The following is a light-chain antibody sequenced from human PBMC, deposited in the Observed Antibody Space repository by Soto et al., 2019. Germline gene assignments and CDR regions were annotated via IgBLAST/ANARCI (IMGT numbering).Light chain of an antibody. Sequence: QAVRTEPPSASRSPGQAVTISCTGTSSDVGGYKYVSWYQQYPGKAPKLMIYAVSERPSGVPDRFSGSKSGNTASLTVSGLQAEDEADYYCSSYAGSNNYVFGTGTKVIVL. CDR3: SSYAGSNNYV. CDR1: SSDVGGYKY. J-gene: IGLJ1*01. V-gene: IGLV2-8*02. CDR2: AVS.